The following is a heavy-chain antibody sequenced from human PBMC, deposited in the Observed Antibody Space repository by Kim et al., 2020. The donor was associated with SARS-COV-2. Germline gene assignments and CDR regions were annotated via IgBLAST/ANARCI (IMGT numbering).Heavy chain of an antibody. CDR3: VRGQHYSYHSSEDPPDS. CDR2: IYPGDSHT. CDR1: GYSFSNYW. Sequence: GESLKISCKGSGYSFSNYWIGWVRQMPGKGLEWMGVIYPGDSHTIYRPSFQGQVMISADKSISTASLQWSSLRASDTAMYYCVRGQHYSYHSSEDPPDSWGQGTLVSVSS. J-gene: IGHJ5*01. V-gene: IGHV5-51*01. D-gene: IGHD3-22*01.